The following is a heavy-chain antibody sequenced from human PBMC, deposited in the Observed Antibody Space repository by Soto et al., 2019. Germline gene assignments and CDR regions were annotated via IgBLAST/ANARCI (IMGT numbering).Heavy chain of an antibody. CDR2: INPTGGST. V-gene: IGHV1-46*01. CDR1: GYTFTSYY. Sequence: QVQLVQSGAEVKKPGASVKVSCKESGYTFTSYYMHWVRQAPGQGLEWMGIINPTGGSTSYAQKFQGRVTMTRDTSTGTVYMELSSLRSEDTAVYYCSRGPVVMDYWGQGTLVTVSS. D-gene: IGHD2-15*01. CDR3: SRGPVVMDY. J-gene: IGHJ4*02.